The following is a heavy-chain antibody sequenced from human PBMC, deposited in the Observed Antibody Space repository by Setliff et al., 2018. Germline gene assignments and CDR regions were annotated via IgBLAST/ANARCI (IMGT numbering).Heavy chain of an antibody. D-gene: IGHD3-22*01. V-gene: IGHV1-18*01. Sequence: GASVKVSCKASGYTFTSYGISWVRQAPGQGLEWMGWISAYNGNTNYAQKLQGRVTMTTDTSTSTAYMELRSLRSDDTAVYSCARDGRVLGWDCYDSSGYYSWNWFDPWGQGTLVTVSS. J-gene: IGHJ5*02. CDR2: ISAYNGNT. CDR1: GYTFTSYG. CDR3: ARDGRVLGWDCYDSSGYYSWNWFDP.